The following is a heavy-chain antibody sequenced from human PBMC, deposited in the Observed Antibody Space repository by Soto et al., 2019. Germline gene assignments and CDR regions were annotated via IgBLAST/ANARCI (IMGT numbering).Heavy chain of an antibody. CDR2: ISYDGTNS. V-gene: IGHV3-30-3*01. CDR3: ARESSSTVTTGGGGSAKDY. Sequence: QVHLVESGGGVVQPGRSPRLSCAASGLTFSKYAMHWVRQAPGKGLEWVAFISYDGTNSCYPDSVKGRFTISRDNSKNTLYLQMNSQKTEDTAMYYCARESSSTVTTGGGGSAKDYWGQGTLVTVST. J-gene: IGHJ4*02. CDR1: GLTFSKYA. D-gene: IGHD4-17*01.